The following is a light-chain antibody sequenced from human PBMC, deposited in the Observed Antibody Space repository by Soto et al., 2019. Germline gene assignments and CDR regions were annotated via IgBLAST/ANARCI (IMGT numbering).Light chain of an antibody. Sequence: EIVLTQSPGTLSVSPGERVTLSCRASQSVKRNYLAWYQQRPGQAPRLLIFGASYRATGIPDRFSGSGSGTDFTLTISRLEPEDFAVYYCQQYSSSPPEFTFGPGTKVDSK. CDR1: QSVKRNY. J-gene: IGKJ3*01. V-gene: IGKV3-20*01. CDR3: QQYSSSPPEFT. CDR2: GAS.